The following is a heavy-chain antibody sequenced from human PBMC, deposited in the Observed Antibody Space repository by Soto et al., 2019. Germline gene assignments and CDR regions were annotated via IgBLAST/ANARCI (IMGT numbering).Heavy chain of an antibody. CDR2: INHSGST. D-gene: IGHD3-3*01. J-gene: IGHJ6*02. V-gene: IGHV4-34*01. CDR1: GRSFSGYY. Sequence: ETLSLTCAVYGRSFSGYYWSWIRPPPEKGLEWIGEINHSGSTNYNPSLKSRVTISVDTSKNQFSLKLRSVTAADTAVYYCARTAGHLEWLSTRSCGMDVWGQGTTVTVSS. CDR3: ARTAGHLEWLSTRSCGMDV.